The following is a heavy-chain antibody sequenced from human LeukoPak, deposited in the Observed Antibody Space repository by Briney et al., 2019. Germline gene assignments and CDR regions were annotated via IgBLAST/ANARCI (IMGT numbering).Heavy chain of an antibody. J-gene: IGHJ3*02. CDR1: GGSISSGSYY. D-gene: IGHD3-22*01. Sequence: SQTPSLTCTVSGGSISSGSYYWSWIRQPAGKGLEWIGRIYTSGSTNYNPSLKSRVTISVDTSKNQFSLKLSSVTAADTAVYYCARVGNYYDSSGYSSAPAFDIWGQGTMVTVSS. CDR3: ARVGNYYDSSGYSSAPAFDI. CDR2: IYTSGST. V-gene: IGHV4-61*02.